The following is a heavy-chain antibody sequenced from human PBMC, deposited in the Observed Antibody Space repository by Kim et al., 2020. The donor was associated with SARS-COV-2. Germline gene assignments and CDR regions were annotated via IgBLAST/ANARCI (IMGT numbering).Heavy chain of an antibody. V-gene: IGHV3-23*01. Sequence: SVKGRFTISRDNSKNTLYLQMNNLRAEDTAVYYCAKDLFSSLVMKYYFDYWGQGTLVTVSS. D-gene: IGHD3-22*01. J-gene: IGHJ4*02. CDR3: AKDLFSSLVMKYYFDY.